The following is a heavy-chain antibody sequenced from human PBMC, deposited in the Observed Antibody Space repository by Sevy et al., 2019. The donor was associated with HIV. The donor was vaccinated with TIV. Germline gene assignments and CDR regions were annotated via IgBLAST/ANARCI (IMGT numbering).Heavy chain of an antibody. CDR2: INHSGST. Sequence: SETLSLTCAVYGGSFSGYYWSWIRQPPGKGLEWIGEINHSGSTNYNPSLKSRVTISVDTSKNQFSLKLSSVTAADTAVYDCARGPIYEFWSGSYYFDYWGQGTLVTVSS. CDR1: GGSFSGYY. D-gene: IGHD3-3*01. CDR3: ARGPIYEFWSGSYYFDY. V-gene: IGHV4-34*01. J-gene: IGHJ4*02.